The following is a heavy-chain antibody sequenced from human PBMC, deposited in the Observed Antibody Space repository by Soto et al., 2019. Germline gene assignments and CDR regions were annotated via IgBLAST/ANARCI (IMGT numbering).Heavy chain of an antibody. CDR1: GFTFSSYA. J-gene: IGHJ4*02. D-gene: IGHD4-17*01. Sequence: GVLRLSCAASGFTFSSYAMSWVRQAPGKGLEWVSAISGSGGSTYYADSVKGRFTISRDNSKNTLYLQMNSLRAEDAAVYYCAKDRGLRRTISYFDYWGQGTLVTVSS. V-gene: IGHV3-23*01. CDR2: ISGSGGST. CDR3: AKDRGLRRTISYFDY.